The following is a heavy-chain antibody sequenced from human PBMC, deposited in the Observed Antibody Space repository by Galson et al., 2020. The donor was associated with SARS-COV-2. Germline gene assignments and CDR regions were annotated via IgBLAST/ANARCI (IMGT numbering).Heavy chain of an antibody. V-gene: IGHV4-39*01. Sequence: SETLSLTCTVSGGSISSSSYYWGWIRQPPGKGLEWIGSIYYSGSTYYNPSLKSRVTISVDTSKNQFSLKLSSVTAADTAVYYCASSALRYFDWSDIFSGYYVDYWGQGTLVTVAS. J-gene: IGHJ4*02. D-gene: IGHD3-9*01. CDR3: ASSALRYFDWSDIFSGYYVDY. CDR2: IYYSGST. CDR1: GGSISSSSYY.